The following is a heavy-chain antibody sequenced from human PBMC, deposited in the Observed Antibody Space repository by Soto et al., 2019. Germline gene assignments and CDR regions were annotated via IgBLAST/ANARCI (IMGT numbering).Heavy chain of an antibody. D-gene: IGHD2-15*01. V-gene: IGHV3-23*01. Sequence: EVQLLESGGGLVQPGGSLRLSCAASGFTFSSYAMSWVRQAPGKGLEWVSAISGSGGSTYYADSVKGRFTISRDNSKNTLYLQINSLRAEDTAVYYCAKDLSAYCSGVSCYFDYWGQGTLVTVSS. CDR3: AKDLSAYCSGVSCYFDY. J-gene: IGHJ4*02. CDR2: ISGSGGST. CDR1: GFTFSSYA.